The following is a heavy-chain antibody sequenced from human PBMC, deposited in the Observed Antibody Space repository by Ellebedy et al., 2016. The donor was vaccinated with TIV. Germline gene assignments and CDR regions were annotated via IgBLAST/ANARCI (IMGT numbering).Heavy chain of an antibody. CDR1: GGSISSYY. D-gene: IGHD2-15*01. J-gene: IGHJ4*02. V-gene: IGHV4-59*01. Sequence: SETLSLXXTVSGGSISSYYWSWIRQPPGKGLEWIGYIYYSGSTNYNPSLKSRVTISVDTSKNQFSLKLSSVTAADTAVYYCAREGGGFDYWGQGTLVTVSS. CDR2: IYYSGST. CDR3: AREGGGFDY.